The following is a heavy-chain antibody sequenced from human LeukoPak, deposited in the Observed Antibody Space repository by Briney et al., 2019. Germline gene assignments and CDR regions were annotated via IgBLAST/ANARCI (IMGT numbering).Heavy chain of an antibody. CDR2: ISWNSGFI. Sequence: PGGSLRLSCAASGFTFDDYAMHWVRQAPGKGLEWVSGISWNSGFIGYADSVKGRFTISRDNAKNSLYLQMNRLRAEDMALYYCAKDMEDVITDWGQGTLVTVSS. CDR3: AKDMEDVITD. D-gene: IGHD3-22*01. CDR1: GFTFDDYA. J-gene: IGHJ1*01. V-gene: IGHV3-9*03.